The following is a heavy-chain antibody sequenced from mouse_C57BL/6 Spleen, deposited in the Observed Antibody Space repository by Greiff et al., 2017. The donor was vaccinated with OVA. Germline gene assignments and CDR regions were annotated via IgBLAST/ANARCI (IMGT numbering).Heavy chain of an antibody. J-gene: IGHJ2*01. CDR2: IWSGGST. D-gene: IGHD2-4*01. Sequence: QVHVKQSGPGLVQPSQSLSITCTVSGFSLTSYGVHWVRQPPGKGLEWLGVIWSGGSTDYNAAFISRLSISKDNSKSQVFFKMNSLQADDTAIYYCAKSKYYYDYDSYFDYWGQGTTLTVSS. CDR1: GFSLTSYG. CDR3: AKSKYYYDYDSYFDY. V-gene: IGHV2-4*01.